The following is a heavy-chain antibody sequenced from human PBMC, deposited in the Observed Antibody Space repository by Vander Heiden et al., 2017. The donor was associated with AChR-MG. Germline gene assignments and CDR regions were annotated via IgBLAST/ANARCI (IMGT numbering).Heavy chain of an antibody. CDR1: GFTFSSYR. V-gene: IGHV3-21*01. CDR3: ARDSEVVLMVYAIFDY. D-gene: IGHD2-8*01. Sequence: EVQLVESGGGLVKPGGSLRLSCAASGFTFSSYRMNWVRQAPGKGLEWVSSISSSSSYIYYADSVKGRFTISRDNAKNSLYLQMNSLRAEDTAVYYCARDSEVVLMVYAIFDYWGQGTLVTVSS. J-gene: IGHJ4*02. CDR2: ISSSSSYI.